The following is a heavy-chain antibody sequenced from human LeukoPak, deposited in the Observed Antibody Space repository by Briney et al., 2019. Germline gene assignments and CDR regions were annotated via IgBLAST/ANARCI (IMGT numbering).Heavy chain of an antibody. D-gene: IGHD3-10*01. CDR2: ISAYNGNT. CDR1: GYTFTSYG. CDR3: ARDGGNYGSGSYYFRVFYYYYYMDV. J-gene: IGHJ6*03. V-gene: IGHV1-18*01. Sequence: ASVKVSCKASGYTFTSYGISWVRQAPGQGLEWMGWISAYNGNTNYAQKLQGRVTMTTDTSTSTAYMELSRLRSDDTAVYYCARDGGNYGSGSYYFRVFYYYYYMDVWGKGTTVTVSS.